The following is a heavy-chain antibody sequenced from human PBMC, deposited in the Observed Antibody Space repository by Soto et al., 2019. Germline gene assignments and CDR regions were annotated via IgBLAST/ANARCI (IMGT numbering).Heavy chain of an antibody. CDR3: ATSLGCRSTSCTLDS. CDR1: GGTFGSYA. D-gene: IGHD2-2*01. Sequence: QVQLVQSGAEVKKPGSSVKVSCKASGGTFGSYAFSWVRQAPGQGLEWMGGIIPVSGAAHYAQKFQGRVTITADESTSTAYMELISLSSQDTDVYYCATSLGCRSTSCTLDSWGQGTRVIVSS. CDR2: IIPVSGAA. V-gene: IGHV1-69*01. J-gene: IGHJ4*02.